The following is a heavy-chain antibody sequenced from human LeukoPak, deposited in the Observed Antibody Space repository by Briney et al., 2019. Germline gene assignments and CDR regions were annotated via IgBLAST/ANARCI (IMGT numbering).Heavy chain of an antibody. CDR2: IHPSDSDT. J-gene: IGHJ4*02. CDR1: GYTFTDYW. Sequence: GESLKISCQGSGYTFTDYWVGWVRQLPGEGLEWMWIIHPSDSDTRYRSSFQGQVTITVDTDINTAFLQWSRLKASDTAMYYCARHGSIAAPGDCWGQGTLVTVSS. CDR3: ARHGSIAAPGDC. V-gene: IGHV5-51*01. D-gene: IGHD6-13*01.